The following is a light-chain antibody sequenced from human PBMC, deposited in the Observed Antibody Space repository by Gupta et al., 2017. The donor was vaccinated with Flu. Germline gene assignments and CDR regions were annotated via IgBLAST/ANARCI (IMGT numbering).Light chain of an antibody. CDR3: CSYAGSSTL. J-gene: IGLJ3*02. CDR2: EDN. CDR1: SSDVGSYYL. V-gene: IGLV2-23*01. Sequence: QSALTQPASVSGSPGQSITISCTGTSSDVGSYYLVSWYQQHPGTAPKLMIYEDNKRPSGVSSRFSGSKSGNTASLTISGLQAEDEADYYCCSYAGSSTLFGGGTKLTVL.